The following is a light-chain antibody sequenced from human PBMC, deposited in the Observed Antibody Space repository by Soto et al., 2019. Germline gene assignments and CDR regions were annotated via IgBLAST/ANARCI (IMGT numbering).Light chain of an antibody. CDR2: QAS. V-gene: IGKV1-5*03. J-gene: IGKJ1*01. CDR1: ESVSRC. Sequence: DIQMTQSPSTLSASVGDRVTITCRASESVSRCLAWYQQKPGRTPKLLIYQASTLETGVPSRFSGSGSGTEFALTISSLQPDDFATYNCQQYNAYSQSFGQGTKVEIK. CDR3: QQYNAYSQS.